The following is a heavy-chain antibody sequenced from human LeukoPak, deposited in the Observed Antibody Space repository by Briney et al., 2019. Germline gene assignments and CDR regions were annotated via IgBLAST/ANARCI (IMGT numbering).Heavy chain of an antibody. D-gene: IGHD6-13*01. J-gene: IGHJ4*02. CDR3: ARGPPYSSSWYFVY. V-gene: IGHV1-18*01. Sequence: ASVKVSCKASGYTFTSYGISWVRQAPGQGLEWMGWISAYNGNTNYAQKLQGRVTMTIDTSTSTAYMELRSLRSDDTAVYYCARGPPYSSSWYFVYWGQGTLVTVSS. CDR2: ISAYNGNT. CDR1: GYTFTSYG.